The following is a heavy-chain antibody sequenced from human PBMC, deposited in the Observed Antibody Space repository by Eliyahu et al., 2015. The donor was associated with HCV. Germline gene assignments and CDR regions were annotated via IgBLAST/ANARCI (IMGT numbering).Heavy chain of an antibody. J-gene: IGHJ4*02. D-gene: IGHD2-15*01. CDR3: TTDAPKGGFCSGGTCYSHDN. Sequence: EVRLVESGGGLVKPGGSLRLSCAASXLSFSNAGMSWVRQAPGKGLEWVGRIKSNNVGETPVYAAPVKGRFTISRDDSKNTLSLQMNSLKTEDTAVYYCTTDAPKGGFCSGGTCYSHDNWGQGTLVTVSS. CDR2: IKSNNVGETP. CDR1: XLSFSNAG. V-gene: IGHV3-15*01.